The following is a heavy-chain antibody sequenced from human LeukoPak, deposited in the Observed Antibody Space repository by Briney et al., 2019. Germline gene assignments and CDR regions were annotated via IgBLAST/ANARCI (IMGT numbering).Heavy chain of an antibody. D-gene: IGHD1-20*01. J-gene: IGHJ4*02. CDR1: GFPFSAFA. CDR3: ARDDNWNDKPFDL. Sequence: GGSLRLSCVASGFPFSAFAMTWVRQAPGKGLEWVSPISTSSSHIYYADSLKGRFTVSRDNAKNSLYLQMNNLRAEDTAVYYCARDDNWNDKPFDLWGPGTLVTVSS. V-gene: IGHV3-21*01. CDR2: ISTSSSHI.